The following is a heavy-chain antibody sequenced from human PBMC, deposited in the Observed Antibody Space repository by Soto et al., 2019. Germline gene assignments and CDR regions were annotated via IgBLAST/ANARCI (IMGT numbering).Heavy chain of an antibody. CDR2: ISPYNGDT. D-gene: IGHD3-10*01. V-gene: IGHV1-18*01. Sequence: QVQLVQSGAEVKKPGASVKVSCKTSGYTFTSHGISWVRQAPGQGLEWMGWISPYNGDTNYAQKLQGRVSVTTDSCTRTAYMELRSLRSEDTAVYYCARMVRGSTVGYYYYMDVWGKGTTVTVSS. CDR1: GYTFTSHG. J-gene: IGHJ6*03. CDR3: ARMVRGSTVGYYYYMDV.